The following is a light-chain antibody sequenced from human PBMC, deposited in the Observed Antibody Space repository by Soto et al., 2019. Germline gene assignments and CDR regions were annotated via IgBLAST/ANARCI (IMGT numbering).Light chain of an antibody. CDR1: QSLAYSDGNTY. V-gene: IGKV2-30*01. Sequence: DVVMTQSPLSLPVTLGQPASISCRSSQSLAYSDGNTYLHWFQQGPGQSPRRLIYKVSNRDSGVPDRFSGSGSGTDFTLKISRVEAEDVGVYYCKQGTHWPPYTFGQGTKLEIK. CDR2: KVS. CDR3: KQGTHWPPYT. J-gene: IGKJ2*01.